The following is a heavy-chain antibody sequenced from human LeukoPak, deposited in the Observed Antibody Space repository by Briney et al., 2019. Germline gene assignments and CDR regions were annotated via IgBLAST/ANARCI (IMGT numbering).Heavy chain of an antibody. D-gene: IGHD3-16*01. V-gene: IGHV4-4*09. CDR3: ASNPRPIMITFGGVPRGYFDY. CDR1: GGSIDTYY. CDR2: VFHTGST. Sequence: SETLSLTCTVSGGSIDTYYWNWIRQPPGKGLEWIGYVFHTGSTYYNPSLKSRVTISVDTSKNQFSLKLSSVAAADTAVYYCASNPRPIMITFGGVPRGYFDYWGQGTLVTVSS. J-gene: IGHJ4*02.